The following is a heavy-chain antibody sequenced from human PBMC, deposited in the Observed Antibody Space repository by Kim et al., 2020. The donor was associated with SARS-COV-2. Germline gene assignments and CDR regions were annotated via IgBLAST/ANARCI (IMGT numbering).Heavy chain of an antibody. D-gene: IGHD3-22*01. CDR1: GGSISSSSYY. V-gene: IGHV4-39*07. Sequence: SETLSLTCTVSGGSISSSSYYWGWIRQPPGKGLEWIGSIYYSGSTYYNPSLKSRVTISVDTSKNQFSLKLSSVTAADTAVYYCARDNYYYDSSGYNWFDPWGQGTLVTVSS. CDR2: IYYSGST. J-gene: IGHJ5*02. CDR3: ARDNYYYDSSGYNWFDP.